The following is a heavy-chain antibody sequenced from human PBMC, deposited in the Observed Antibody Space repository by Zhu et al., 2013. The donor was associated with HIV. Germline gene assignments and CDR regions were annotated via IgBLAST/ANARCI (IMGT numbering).Heavy chain of an antibody. Sequence: QVQLQESGPGLVKPSQTLSLTCTVSGGSISSGDYYWSWIRQPPGKGLEWIGYIYYSGSTYYNPSLKSRVTISVDTSKNQFSLKLSSVTAADTAVYYCARFSITMVRGVTNWFDPWGQGTLVTVSS. CDR3: ARFSITMVRGVTNWFDP. V-gene: IGHV4-30-4*01. CDR2: IYYSGST. J-gene: IGHJ5*02. D-gene: IGHD3-10*01. CDR1: GGSISSGDYY.